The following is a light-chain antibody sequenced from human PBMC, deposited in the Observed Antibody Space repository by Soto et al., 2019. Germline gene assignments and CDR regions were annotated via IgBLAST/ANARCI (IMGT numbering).Light chain of an antibody. Sequence: IQMPQSPSTLSASLGDRVTITCRASQSISSWLAWYQQKPGKAPKLLIYKASSLESGVPSRFSGSGSGTEFTLTISSLQPDDFATYYCQQHNSYWTFGQGTKVDIK. V-gene: IGKV1-5*03. CDR1: QSISSW. J-gene: IGKJ1*01. CDR2: KAS. CDR3: QQHNSYWT.